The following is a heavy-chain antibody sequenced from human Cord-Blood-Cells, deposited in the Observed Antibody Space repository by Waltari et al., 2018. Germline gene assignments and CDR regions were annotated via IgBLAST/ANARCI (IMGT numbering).Heavy chain of an antibody. J-gene: IGHJ4*02. CDR1: GYSISSGYY. Sequence: QVQLQESGPGLVKPSETLSLTCAVSGYSISSGYYWGWSRQPPGKGLEWIGSIYHSGSTYYNPSLKSRFTISVDTSKNQFSLKLSSVTAADTAVYYCARERRKQLDYWGQGTLVTVSS. D-gene: IGHD6-6*01. CDR2: IYHSGST. CDR3: ARERRKQLDY. V-gene: IGHV4-38-2*02.